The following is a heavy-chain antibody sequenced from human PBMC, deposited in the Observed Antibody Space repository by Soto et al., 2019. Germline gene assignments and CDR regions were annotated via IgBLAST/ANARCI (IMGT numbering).Heavy chain of an antibody. D-gene: IGHD3-10*01. CDR2: IDTSGTT. J-gene: IGHJ6*02. V-gene: IGHV4-4*07. Sequence: SETLSLTCTVSGGSISSYYVNWIRQSAGKGLEWIGRIDTSGTTDYNPSLKSRVTMSVDASKNHFSLNLSSVTAADTAVYYCARGPRGYVYYHGMDVWGQGTTVTVSS. CDR3: ARGPRGYVYYHGMDV. CDR1: GGSISSYY.